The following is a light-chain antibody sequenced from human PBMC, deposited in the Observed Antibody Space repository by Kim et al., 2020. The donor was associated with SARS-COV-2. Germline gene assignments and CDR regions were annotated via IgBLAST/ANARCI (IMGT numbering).Light chain of an antibody. CDR3: TSYAGSNNLDV. CDR2: EVN. CDR1: SSDIGAYKY. Sequence: SLTMSCTGTSSDIGAYKYVSWYQHHPGKAPKLMIYEVNRRPSGVPDRFSGSKSGNTASLTVSGLQAEDEADYYCTSYAGSNNLDVFGTGTKVTVL. J-gene: IGLJ1*01. V-gene: IGLV2-8*01.